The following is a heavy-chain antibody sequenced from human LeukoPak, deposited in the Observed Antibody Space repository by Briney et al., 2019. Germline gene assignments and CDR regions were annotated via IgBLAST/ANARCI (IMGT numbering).Heavy chain of an antibody. J-gene: IGHJ5*02. V-gene: IGHV3-30*04. D-gene: IGHD3-16*01. CDR1: GFTFSSYA. Sequence: GGSLRLSCAASGFTFSSYAMHWVRQAPGKGLEWVAVISYDGSNKYYADSVKGRFTISRDNSKNTLYLQMNSLRAEDTAVYYCARDLGSLANWFDPWGQGTLVTVSS. CDR2: ISYDGSNK. CDR3: ARDLGSLANWFDP.